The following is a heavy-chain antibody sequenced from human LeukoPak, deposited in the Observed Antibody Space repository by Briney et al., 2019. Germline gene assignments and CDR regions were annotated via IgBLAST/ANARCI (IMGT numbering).Heavy chain of an antibody. CDR3: ARGGIGYYDSSGYPAGFSDY. J-gene: IGHJ4*02. D-gene: IGHD3-22*01. CDR2: INHSGST. V-gene: IGHV4-34*01. CDR1: GGSFSGYY. Sequence: PSETLSLTCAVYGGSFSGYYWSWIRQPPGKGLEWIGEINHSGSTNYNPSLKSRVTISVDTSKDQFSLKLSSVTAADTAVYYCARGGIGYYDSSGYPAGFSDYWGQGTLVTVSS.